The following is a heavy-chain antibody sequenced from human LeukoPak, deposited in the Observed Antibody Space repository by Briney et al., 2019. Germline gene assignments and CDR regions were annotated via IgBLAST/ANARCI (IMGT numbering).Heavy chain of an antibody. CDR3: AKGSSGWYKVPFDY. Sequence: GGSLRLSCAASGFTFDDYAMHWVRQAPGKGLEWVSGISWNSGSIGYADSVKGRFTISGDNAKNSLYLQMNSLRAEDMALYYCAKGSSGWYKVPFDYWGQGTLVTVSS. V-gene: IGHV3-9*03. CDR2: ISWNSGSI. J-gene: IGHJ4*02. D-gene: IGHD6-19*01. CDR1: GFTFDDYA.